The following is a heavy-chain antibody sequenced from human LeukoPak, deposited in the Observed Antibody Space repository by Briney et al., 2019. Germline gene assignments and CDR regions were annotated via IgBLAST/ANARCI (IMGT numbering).Heavy chain of an antibody. D-gene: IGHD6-19*01. J-gene: IGHJ4*02. CDR1: GGSISSGGYS. CDR3: AKVKGGGIFSSGWYFDY. V-gene: IGHV4-30-2*01. CDR2: IYHSGST. Sequence: SQTLSLTCAVSGGSISSGGYSWSWIRQPPGKGLEWIGYIYHSGSTYYNPSLKSRVTISANRSKNQFSLKLSSVTAADTDVYYCAKVKGGGIFSSGWYFDYWGQGTLVTVSS.